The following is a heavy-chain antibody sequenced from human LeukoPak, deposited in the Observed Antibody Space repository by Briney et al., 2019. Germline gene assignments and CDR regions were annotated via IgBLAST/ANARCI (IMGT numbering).Heavy chain of an antibody. CDR2: ISYDGSNK. V-gene: IGHV3-30*04. J-gene: IGHJ6*04. CDR3: AREVFPHSYYYYGMDV. D-gene: IGHD3-10*01. CDR1: GFTFSSYA. Sequence: GGSLRLSCAASGFTFSSYAMHWVRQAPGKGLEWVAVISYDGSNKYCADSVKGRFTISRDNSKNTLYLQMNSLRAEDTAVYYCAREVFPHSYYYYGMDVWGKGTTVTVSS.